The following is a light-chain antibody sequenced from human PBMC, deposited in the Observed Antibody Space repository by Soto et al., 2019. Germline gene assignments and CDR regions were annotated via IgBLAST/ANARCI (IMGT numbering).Light chain of an antibody. CDR1: QSVLYSSDNKNY. Sequence: DIVMTQSPDSLAVFLGERATINCKSSQSVLYSSDNKNYLAWYQQKPGQSPKLLIYWASTRESGVPDRFSGSGSGTDFPLTISSLQAEDVAVYYCQQYYSTPRTFGQGTKVEIK. CDR2: WAS. V-gene: IGKV4-1*01. CDR3: QQYYSTPRT. J-gene: IGKJ1*01.